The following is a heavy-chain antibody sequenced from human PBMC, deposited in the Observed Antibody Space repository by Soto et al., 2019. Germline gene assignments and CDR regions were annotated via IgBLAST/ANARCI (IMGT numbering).Heavy chain of an antibody. Sequence: SQTLSVTCAISGDSGSSNSVAWNWIRQSPSRGLEWLARTYYRSKWFFDYALSVKSRSTITPDTSKNQFSLQLNSVTPEDTAIYYCARDNPLEAAGTGGYFDSWREGTLVTVSS. CDR3: ARDNPLEAAGTGGYFDS. CDR1: GDSGSSNSVA. CDR2: TYYRSKWFF. V-gene: IGHV6-1*01. J-gene: IGHJ4*02. D-gene: IGHD6-13*01.